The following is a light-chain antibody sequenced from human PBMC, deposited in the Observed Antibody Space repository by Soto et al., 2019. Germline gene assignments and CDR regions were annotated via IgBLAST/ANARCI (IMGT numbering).Light chain of an antibody. CDR2: AAS. J-gene: IGKJ4*01. Sequence: DIQLTQSPSFLSASVGDGVTITCRASQGISSSLAWYQQEPGKAPKLLISAASTLRSGVPSRFSGSGSGTEFTLTISSLQPEDFATYYCQHLNSYPLTFGGGTKVEI. CDR1: QGISSS. CDR3: QHLNSYPLT. V-gene: IGKV1-9*01.